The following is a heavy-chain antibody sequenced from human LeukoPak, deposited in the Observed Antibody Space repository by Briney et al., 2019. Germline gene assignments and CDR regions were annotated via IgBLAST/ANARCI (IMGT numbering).Heavy chain of an antibody. CDR3: ARDCSSSAFDI. CDR1: GFTFNIYT. CDR2: IGSSSRYI. J-gene: IGHJ3*02. V-gene: IGHV3-21*01. D-gene: IGHD2-15*01. Sequence: PGGSLRLSCAASGFTFNIYTMTWIRQAPVKGLEWVSSIGSSSRYIYYADSLKGRFTISRDNDNNSVYLQMNSLRAEDTAVYYCARDCSSSAFDIWGQGTMVTVSS.